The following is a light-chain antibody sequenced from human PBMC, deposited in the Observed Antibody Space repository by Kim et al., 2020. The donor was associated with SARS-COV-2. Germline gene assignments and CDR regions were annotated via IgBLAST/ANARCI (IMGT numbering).Light chain of an antibody. CDR3: AAWDDSLNGVV. CDR1: SSNIGRNT. Sequence: GQRDTTSCSGSSSNIGRNTVHWYRKHPGTAPKRRIYSNNQRPSGVPDRFSGSKSGTSASLAISGLQSEDEADYYCAAWDDSLNGVVFGGGTQLTVL. J-gene: IGLJ2*01. CDR2: SNN. V-gene: IGLV1-44*01.